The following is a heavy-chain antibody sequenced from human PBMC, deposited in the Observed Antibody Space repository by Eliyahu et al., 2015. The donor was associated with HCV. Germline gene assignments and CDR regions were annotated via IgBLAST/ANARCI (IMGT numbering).Heavy chain of an antibody. CDR2: ISGSGTRI. V-gene: IGHV3-48*03. CDR3: ATGSGFDL. J-gene: IGHJ2*01. Sequence: VVESGGGLVQPGGSLRLXCAAFGFTFSIYEMNWVRQAPGKGLEWVSYISGSGTRIYYADSVKGRFTISRDSANNSLYLQMNSLRVEDTALYYCATGSGFDLWGRGTLVTVSS. D-gene: IGHD3-3*01. CDR1: GFTFSIYE.